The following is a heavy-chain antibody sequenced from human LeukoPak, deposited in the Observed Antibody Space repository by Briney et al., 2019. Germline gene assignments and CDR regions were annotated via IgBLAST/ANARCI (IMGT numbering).Heavy chain of an antibody. V-gene: IGHV4-59*08. J-gene: IGHJ4*02. Sequence: PSETLSLTCIVSGGAASISSFYWSWIRQPPGKGLEWIGYIYYSGSTNYNPSFQSRVSISVDTSQTQFSLNLSSVTAADTAVYYCARRVGGWPYYFDYWGQGTLVTVSS. CDR2: IYYSGST. D-gene: IGHD6-19*01. CDR3: ARRVGGWPYYFDY. CDR1: GGAASISSFY.